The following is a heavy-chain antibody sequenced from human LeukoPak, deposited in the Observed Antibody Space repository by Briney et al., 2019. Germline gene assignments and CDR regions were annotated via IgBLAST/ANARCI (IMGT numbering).Heavy chain of an antibody. Sequence: PGRSLRLSCAASGFVFDEYAMHWVRQVPGKGLEWVSGISGSGGSTYYADSVKGRFTISRDNSKNTLYLQMNSLRAEDTAVYYCAKVAAAGRVDYWGQGTLVTVSS. CDR1: GFVFDEYA. D-gene: IGHD6-13*01. CDR2: ISGSGGST. J-gene: IGHJ4*02. V-gene: IGHV3-23*01. CDR3: AKVAAAGRVDY.